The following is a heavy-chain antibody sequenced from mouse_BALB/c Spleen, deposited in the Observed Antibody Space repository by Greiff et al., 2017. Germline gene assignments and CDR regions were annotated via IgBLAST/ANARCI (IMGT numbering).Heavy chain of an antibody. Sequence: VQLQQSGAELVKPGASVKLSCTASGFNIKDPYMHWVKQRPEQGLEWIGRIDPANGNTKYDPKFQGKATITADTSSNTAYLQLSSLTSEDTAVYYCAREYGNYEAYWGQGTLVTVSA. V-gene: IGHV14-3*02. CDR2: IDPANGNT. CDR3: AREYGNYEAY. D-gene: IGHD2-10*02. J-gene: IGHJ3*01. CDR1: GFNIKDPY.